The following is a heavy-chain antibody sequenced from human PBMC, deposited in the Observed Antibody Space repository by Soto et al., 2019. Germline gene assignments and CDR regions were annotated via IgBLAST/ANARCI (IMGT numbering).Heavy chain of an antibody. J-gene: IGHJ4*02. V-gene: IGHV4-4*02. D-gene: IGHD3-10*01. CDR3: ATGSPSKN. Sequence: QVQLQESGPGLVKPSGTLSLTCAVSGGSISSSNLWNTNWWSWLRQPPGKGLEWIGEIYHSGTTNYNPSLNSRVTISLDKSKSHFSLKVSSVTAADTAVYSCATGSPSKNWGQGTLVTVSS. CDR2: IYHSGTT. CDR1: GGSISSSNLWNTNW.